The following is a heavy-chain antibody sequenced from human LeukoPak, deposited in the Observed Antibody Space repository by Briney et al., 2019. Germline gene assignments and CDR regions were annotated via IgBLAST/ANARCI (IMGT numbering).Heavy chain of an antibody. J-gene: IGHJ4*02. V-gene: IGHV1-18*01. CDR3: ARGGRTYYDFWSGYGFDY. CDR2: ISAYNGNT. D-gene: IGHD3-3*01. CDR1: GYTFTSYG. Sequence: ASVKVSCKASGYTFTSYGISWVRQAPGQGLEWMGWISAYNGNTNYAQKLQGRVTMTTDTSTSTAYMELRSLRSDDTAVYYCARGGRTYYDFWSGYGFDYWGQGTLVTVSS.